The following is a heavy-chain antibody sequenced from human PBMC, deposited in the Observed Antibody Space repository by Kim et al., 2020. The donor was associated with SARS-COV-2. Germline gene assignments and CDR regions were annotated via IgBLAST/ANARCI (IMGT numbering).Heavy chain of an antibody. J-gene: IGHJ6*02. Sequence: SETLSLTCTVSGDSMTSSYWGWIRQPPGKGLEWIGYIFHTGRTNYNPSLKSRVTISVDTSKKQFSLKMTSVTSADTAMYYCARDQYYDPLTGSYYVMDLWGQGTTVTVSS. V-gene: IGHV4-59*01. CDR1: GDSMTSSY. CDR2: IFHTGRT. CDR3: ARDQYYDPLTGSYYVMDL. D-gene: IGHD3-9*01.